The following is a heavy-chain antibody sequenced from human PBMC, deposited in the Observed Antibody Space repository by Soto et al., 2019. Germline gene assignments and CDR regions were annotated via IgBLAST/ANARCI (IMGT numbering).Heavy chain of an antibody. Sequence: EVQLVESGGGLVQPGGSLRLSCAASGFTFSSYEMNWFRQAPGKGLEWVSYISSSGSTIYYADPVKGRFTISRDNAKNSLYLQMNSLRAEDTAVYYCAREGIQLWLRRTYGMDVWGPGTTVTVSS. V-gene: IGHV3-48*03. D-gene: IGHD5-18*01. CDR2: ISSSGSTI. J-gene: IGHJ6*02. CDR3: AREGIQLWLRRTYGMDV. CDR1: GFTFSSYE.